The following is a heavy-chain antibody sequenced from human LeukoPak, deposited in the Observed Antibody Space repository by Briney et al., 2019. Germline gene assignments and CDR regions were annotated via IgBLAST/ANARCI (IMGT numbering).Heavy chain of an antibody. CDR1: GLTFSSYN. Sequence: GGSLTLSCAASGLTFSSYNMNWVRQAPGKGLEWVSFISSSSNYIYYTDSVKGRFTISRDNAKNSLFLQMNSLRADDTAVYYCAELGITMIGGVWGKGTTVTISS. J-gene: IGHJ6*04. V-gene: IGHV3-21*01. CDR2: ISSSSNYI. CDR3: AELGITMIGGV. D-gene: IGHD3-10*02.